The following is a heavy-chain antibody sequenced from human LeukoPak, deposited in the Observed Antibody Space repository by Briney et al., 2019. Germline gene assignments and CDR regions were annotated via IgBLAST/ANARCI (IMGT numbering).Heavy chain of an antibody. V-gene: IGHV1-46*01. D-gene: IGHD6-6*01. CDR2: INPSGGST. Sequence: ASVKVSCKASGYTFTSYYMHWVRQAPGQGLEWMGIINPSGGSTSYAQKFQGRVTMTRDMSTSTVYVELSSLRSEDTAVYYCARGSPKDYYYYYYMDVWGKGTTVTVSS. CDR1: GYTFTSYY. CDR3: ARGSPKDYYYYYYMDV. J-gene: IGHJ6*03.